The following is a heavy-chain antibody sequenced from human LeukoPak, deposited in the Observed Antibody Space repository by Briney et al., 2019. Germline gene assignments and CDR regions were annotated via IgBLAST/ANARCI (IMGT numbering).Heavy chain of an antibody. D-gene: IGHD1-26*01. CDR3: ARGGSVHYFDY. CDR1: GGSFSGYY. J-gene: IGHJ4*02. V-gene: IGHV4-34*01. CDR2: INHSGTT. Sequence: PSETLSLTCAVYGGSFSGYYWSWIRQPPGKGLEWIGEINHSGTTNYNPSLKSRVTMSVDTSKNQFSLKLSSVTAADTAVYCCARGGSVHYFDYWGQGNLVTVSS.